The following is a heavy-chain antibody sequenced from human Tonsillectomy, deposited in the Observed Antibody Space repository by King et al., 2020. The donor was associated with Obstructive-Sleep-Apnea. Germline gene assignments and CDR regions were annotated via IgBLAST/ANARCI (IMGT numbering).Heavy chain of an antibody. D-gene: IGHD3-22*01. Sequence: QLVQSGAEVKKPGSSVKVSCKASGGTFSSYGINWVRQAPGQGLEWMGGIIPILGRANYAQKFQGRVTITADKFTGTAYMELSSLRSEDTAVYHCAQNHYDTFGYYHPFDYWGQGTLVTVSS. CDR2: IIPILGRA. V-gene: IGHV1-69*10. CDR1: GGTFSSYG. J-gene: IGHJ4*02. CDR3: AQNHYDTFGYYHPFDY.